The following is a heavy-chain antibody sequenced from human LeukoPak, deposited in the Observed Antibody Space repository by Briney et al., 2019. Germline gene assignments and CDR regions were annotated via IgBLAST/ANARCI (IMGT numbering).Heavy chain of an antibody. CDR2: ISGSGGST. D-gene: IGHD1-26*01. V-gene: IGHV3-23*01. J-gene: IGHJ4*02. CDR3: ASIRRRWETSSFDY. CDR1: GFSFSSDA. Sequence: PGWSLRLSCAASGFSFSSDAMSLVRQAPGEGLEWVSAISGSGGSTYYADSVKGRFTISRDNSKNTLYLQMNSLRAEDTAVYYCASIRRRWETSSFDYWGQGTLVTVSS.